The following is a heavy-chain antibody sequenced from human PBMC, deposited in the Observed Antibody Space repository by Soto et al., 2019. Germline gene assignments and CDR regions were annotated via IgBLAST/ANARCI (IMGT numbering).Heavy chain of an antibody. D-gene: IGHD3-22*01. CDR3: AKDGGGYDSSGYWQDGMDV. Sequence: PGGSLRLSCAASGFTFSSYAMHWVRQAPGKGLEWVAVISYDGSNKYYADSVKGRFTISRDNSKNTLYLQMNSLRAEDTAVYYCAKDGGGYDSSGYWQDGMDVWGQGTTVTVSS. CDR2: ISYDGSNK. J-gene: IGHJ6*02. V-gene: IGHV3-30*18. CDR1: GFTFSSYA.